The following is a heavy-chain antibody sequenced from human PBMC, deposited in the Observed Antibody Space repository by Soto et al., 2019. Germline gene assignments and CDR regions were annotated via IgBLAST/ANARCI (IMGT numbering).Heavy chain of an antibody. V-gene: IGHV4-59*01. CDR1: GDSIRTYF. Sequence: SETLSLTCTVSGDSIRTYFWTWIRQPPGKGLEWIGYVFNSGSTNSNPSLTSRVTILLDTSRNQISLTLSSVTAADTAVYYCARATSGYNIDALDIWGQGTMVTVSS. D-gene: IGHD5-12*01. CDR2: VFNSGST. CDR3: ARATSGYNIDALDI. J-gene: IGHJ3*02.